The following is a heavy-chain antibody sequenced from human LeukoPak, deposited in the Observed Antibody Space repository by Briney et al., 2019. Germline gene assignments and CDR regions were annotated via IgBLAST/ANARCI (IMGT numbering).Heavy chain of an antibody. J-gene: IGHJ3*02. CDR2: IYYNGGT. CDR3: AREDRKYYYDSSGIDI. Sequence: SETLSLTCTVSGVSISSYYWSWIRQPPGKGLEWIGYIYYNGGTNYNPSLKSRVTISVDTSKNQFSLKLSSVTAADTAVYYCAREDRKYYYDSSGIDIWGQGTMVTVSS. D-gene: IGHD3-22*01. V-gene: IGHV4-59*01. CDR1: GVSISSYY.